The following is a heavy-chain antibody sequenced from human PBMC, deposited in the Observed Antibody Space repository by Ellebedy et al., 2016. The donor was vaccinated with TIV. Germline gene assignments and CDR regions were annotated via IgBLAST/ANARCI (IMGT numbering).Heavy chain of an antibody. CDR2: VHYAGRT. CDR1: DVSIIGHY. J-gene: IGHJ4*02. Sequence: MPSETLSLTCSVSDVSIIGHYWSWVRQPPGKGLEWIGYVHYAGRTEYNPSLESRVTISVDTSMNYFSLNLRSVTAADTAEYYCGRLWCNGGSCYVDHWGQGALVAVSS. CDR3: GRLWCNGGSCYVDH. V-gene: IGHV4-59*08. D-gene: IGHD2-15*01.